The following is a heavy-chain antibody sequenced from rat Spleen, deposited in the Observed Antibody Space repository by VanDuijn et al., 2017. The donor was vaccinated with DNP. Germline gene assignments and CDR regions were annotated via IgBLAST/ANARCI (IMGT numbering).Heavy chain of an antibody. CDR3: ARRGTVMSFDY. Sequence: EVQLVESGGGLVQPGRSLKLSCLASGFIFSNYWMTWVRQAPTKGLEWVATISDDGGSTYYRDSVKGRFTISRDNAKSTLYLQMDSLRSEDTATYYCARRGTVMSFDYWGQGVMVTVSS. CDR1: GFIFSNYW. CDR2: ISDDGGST. V-gene: IGHV5-29*01. D-gene: IGHD1-12*01. J-gene: IGHJ2*01.